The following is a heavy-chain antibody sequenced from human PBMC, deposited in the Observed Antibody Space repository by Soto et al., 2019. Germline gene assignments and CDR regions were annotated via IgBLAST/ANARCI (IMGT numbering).Heavy chain of an antibody. V-gene: IGHV1-8*01. Sequence: QVQLVQSGAEVTKPGASVKVSRKASGYTFTNYDIHWVRQAPGQGLEWMGWMNPNSAKTGYAQKFQGRVTMTRDNSISTAYMELSSLGSDDTAVYYCARGRSSSFHYWGQGTLVAVSS. D-gene: IGHD6-6*01. J-gene: IGHJ4*02. CDR2: MNPNSAKT. CDR1: GYTFTNYD. CDR3: ARGRSSSFHY.